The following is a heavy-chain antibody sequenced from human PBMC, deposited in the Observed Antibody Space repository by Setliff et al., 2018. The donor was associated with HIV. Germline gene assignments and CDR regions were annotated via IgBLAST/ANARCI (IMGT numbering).Heavy chain of an antibody. CDR3: ARHHYSNWFDP. Sequence: LSLTCTISGVYISNYHWGWIRQPPGKGLEWIGTFFSTGAAYYNPSLKSRVTISVDTSKNQFSLKLSSVTATDTAVYYCARHHYSNWFDPWGQEPWSPSPQ. CDR1: GVYISNYH. J-gene: IGHJ5*02. D-gene: IGHD2-15*01. V-gene: IGHV4-39*01. CDR2: FFSTGAA.